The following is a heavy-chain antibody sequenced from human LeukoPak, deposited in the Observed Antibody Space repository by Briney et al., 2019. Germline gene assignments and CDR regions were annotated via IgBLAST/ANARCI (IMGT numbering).Heavy chain of an antibody. CDR1: GSSIRSGSYY. CDR2: IYYTGSP. V-gene: IGHV4-39*01. J-gene: IGHJ5*02. Sequence: SETLSLTCTVSGSSIRSGSYYWAWIRQPPGKGLEWIGTIYYTGSPYYNPSLKSRVTISVDTSKKQFSLKLSSVTAADTAVYYCARNCTSGSCHEAFDPWGQGTLVTVSS. CDR3: ARNCTSGSCHEAFDP. D-gene: IGHD2-15*01.